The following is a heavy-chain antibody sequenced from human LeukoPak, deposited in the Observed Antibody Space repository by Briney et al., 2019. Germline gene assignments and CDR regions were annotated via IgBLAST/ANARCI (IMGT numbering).Heavy chain of an antibody. CDR3: TRRDYYMDV. CDR2: IRSKANSYAT. CDR1: GFTFSGSA. V-gene: IGHV3-73*01. Sequence: GGSLRLSCAASGFTFSGSAMHWVRQASGKGLEWVGRIRSKANSYATAYAASVKGRFSISRDDSKNTAYLQMNTLKTEDTAVYYCTRRDYYMDVWGKGTTVTVSS. J-gene: IGHJ6*03.